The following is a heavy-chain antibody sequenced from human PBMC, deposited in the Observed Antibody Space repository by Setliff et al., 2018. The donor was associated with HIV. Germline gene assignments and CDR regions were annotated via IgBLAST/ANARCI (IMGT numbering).Heavy chain of an antibody. Sequence: GGSLRLSCAASGFTFSSYGMHWVRQAPGKGLEWVAVIRYDGSNKNYADSVKGRFTISRDNSKNTLYLQMNRLRAEDTAVYYCAKDRYYDSSGSPFDYLGQGTLVTVSS. J-gene: IGHJ4*02. D-gene: IGHD3-22*01. CDR2: IRYDGSNK. V-gene: IGHV3-30*02. CDR1: GFTFSSYG. CDR3: AKDRYYDSSGSPFDY.